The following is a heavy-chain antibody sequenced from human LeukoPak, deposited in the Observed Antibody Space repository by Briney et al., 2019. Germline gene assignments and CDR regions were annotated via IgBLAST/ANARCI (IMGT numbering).Heavy chain of an antibody. Sequence: SQTLSLTCAISGDSVTSNGASWNWIRQSPSRGLEWLGRTYYRSQQWHSDYAPSVKGRITLNPDTSKNQFSLQLNSMTPEDTAVYYCGRETDFGVVTNWGQGTLVTVSS. D-gene: IGHD3-3*01. CDR2: TYYRSQQWHS. V-gene: IGHV6-1*01. CDR3: GRETDFGVVTN. J-gene: IGHJ4*02. CDR1: GDSVTSNGAS.